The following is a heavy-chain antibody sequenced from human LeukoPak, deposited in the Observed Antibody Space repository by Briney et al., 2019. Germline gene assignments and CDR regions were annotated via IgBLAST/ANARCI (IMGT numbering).Heavy chain of an antibody. CDR3: ASRYSTDWYNPGGYFQH. CDR1: GDSTSSSSSY. CDR2: IYFSGST. Sequence: SETLSLTCIVSGDSTSSSSSYWGWIRQHPGKGLEWIGSIYFSGSTYYNPSHKSRVTISVDTSKNQFALKLSSVTAADTAVYYCASRYSTDWYNPGGYFQHWGQGTLVIVSS. V-gene: IGHV4-39*01. J-gene: IGHJ1*01. D-gene: IGHD6-19*01.